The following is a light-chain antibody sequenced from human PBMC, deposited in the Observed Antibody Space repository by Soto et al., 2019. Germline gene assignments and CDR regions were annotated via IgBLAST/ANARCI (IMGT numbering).Light chain of an antibody. CDR2: DVS. Sequence: QSALTQPASVSGSPGQSITIACTGTSSDVGGYNYVSWYQQYPGKAPRLVISDVSNRPSGVSNRFSGSKSGNSASLTISGLQAEDEADYYCSSYTSSSTYDFGTGTKVTVL. V-gene: IGLV2-14*01. CDR1: SSDVGGYNY. CDR3: SSYTSSSTYD. J-gene: IGLJ1*01.